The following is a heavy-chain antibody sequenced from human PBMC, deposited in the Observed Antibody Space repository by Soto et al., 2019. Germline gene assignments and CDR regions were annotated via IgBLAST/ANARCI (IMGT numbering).Heavy chain of an antibody. Sequence: HPGGSLRLSCSASGFTFGNSGMHWVRQAPGRGLEYVSAINNNGGDTFYVESVKGRFTISRDNSKNTLYLQMRSLRPEDTAIYYCARREWHLSYFDSWGQGTLVTVSS. CDR1: GFTFGNSG. V-gene: IGHV3-64D*08. J-gene: IGHJ4*02. D-gene: IGHD3-3*01. CDR2: INNNGGDT. CDR3: ARREWHLSYFDS.